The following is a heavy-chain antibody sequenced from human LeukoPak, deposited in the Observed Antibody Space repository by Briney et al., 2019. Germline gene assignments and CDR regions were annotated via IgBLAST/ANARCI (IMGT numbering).Heavy chain of an antibody. V-gene: IGHV3-23*01. D-gene: IGHD1-26*01. CDR1: GFTFSNYA. J-gene: IGHJ4*02. CDR2: IDGPTFRT. CDR3: TTWVGAHFDF. Sequence: GESLRLSCAASGFTFSNYAMHWVRQAPGEGLEWVSTIDGPTFRTHYADSVMGRFTISRDNSKNTLYLQMNSLRAEDTAVYFCTTWVGAHFDFWGQGTLVTVSS.